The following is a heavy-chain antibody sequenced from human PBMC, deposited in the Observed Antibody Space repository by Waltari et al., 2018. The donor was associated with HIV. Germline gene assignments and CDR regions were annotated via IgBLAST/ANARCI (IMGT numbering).Heavy chain of an antibody. V-gene: IGHV5-51*01. CDR2: ISPCYSDT. J-gene: IGHJ3*02. D-gene: IGHD3-22*01. Sequence: EVQLVQSGAEVKKPGESLKISCKGSGYSFTSYWIGWVRQMPGKGLEWRGNISPCYSDTRYSPSFQGQVTISADKSISTAYLQWSSLKASDTAMYYCARQSRRYYYDSSGLLDIWGQGTMVTVSS. CDR3: ARQSRRYYYDSSGLLDI. CDR1: GYSFTSYW.